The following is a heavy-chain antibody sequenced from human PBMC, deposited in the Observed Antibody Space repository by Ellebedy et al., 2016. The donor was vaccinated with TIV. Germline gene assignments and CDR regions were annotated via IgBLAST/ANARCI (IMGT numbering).Heavy chain of an antibody. Sequence: SETLSLTCTVSGTFISDGGYYWAWIRQPPGKGLEWIGYIFYSGSTHYNPSLKSRVTISVDTSKNQFSLKLSSVTAADTAMYFCARTIAVAGTFSFDYWGQGTLVTVSS. D-gene: IGHD6-19*01. CDR3: ARTIAVAGTFSFDY. J-gene: IGHJ4*02. V-gene: IGHV4-61*08. CDR2: IFYSGST. CDR1: GTFISDGGYY.